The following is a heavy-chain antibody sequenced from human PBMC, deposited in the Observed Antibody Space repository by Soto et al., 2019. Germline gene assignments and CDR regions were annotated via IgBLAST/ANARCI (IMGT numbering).Heavy chain of an antibody. CDR1: GFTFSSYG. V-gene: IGHV3-30*18. J-gene: IGHJ4*02. CDR2: ISYDGSNK. D-gene: IGHD3-3*01. CDR3: AKESITIFGVVIIEGALDY. Sequence: PGGSLRLSCAASGFTFSSYGMHWVRQAPGKGMEWVAVISYDGSNKYYADSVKGRFTISRDNSKNTLYLQMNSLRAEDTAVYYCAKESITIFGVVIIEGALDYWGQGTLVTVSS.